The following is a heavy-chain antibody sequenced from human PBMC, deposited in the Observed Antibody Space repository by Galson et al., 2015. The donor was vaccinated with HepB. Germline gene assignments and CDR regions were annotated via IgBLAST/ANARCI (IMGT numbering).Heavy chain of an antibody. D-gene: IGHD3-10*01. V-gene: IGHV3-7*01. Sequence: SLRLSCAASGFNFGTYWMTWVRQAPGKGLERVANIKQDGSEKLYVDSVKGRFTISRDNAKNSLYLQMNSLIDEDTAVYYCARDGRGSIPFDYWGQGALVSVSS. CDR1: GFNFGTYW. J-gene: IGHJ4*02. CDR3: ARDGRGSIPFDY. CDR2: IKQDGSEK.